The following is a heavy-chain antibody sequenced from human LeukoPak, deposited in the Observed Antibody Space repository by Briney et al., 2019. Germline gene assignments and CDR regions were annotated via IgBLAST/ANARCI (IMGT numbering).Heavy chain of an antibody. D-gene: IGHD1-26*01. CDR1: GFTFSSYA. V-gene: IGHV3-30-3*01. J-gene: IGHJ4*02. CDR3: AKDISSGSYFYYFDY. CDR2: ISYDGSNK. Sequence: GGSLRLSCAASGFTFSSYAMHWVRQAPGKGLEWVAVISYDGSNKYYADSVKGRFTISRGNAKNSLYLQMNSLRAEDTALYYCAKDISSGSYFYYFDYWGQGTLVTVSS.